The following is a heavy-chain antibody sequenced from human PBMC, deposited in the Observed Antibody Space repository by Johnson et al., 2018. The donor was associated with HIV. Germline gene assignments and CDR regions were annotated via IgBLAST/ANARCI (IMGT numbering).Heavy chain of an antibody. V-gene: IGHV3-NL1*01. D-gene: IGHD3-3*01. J-gene: IGHJ3*02. CDR2: ISGSGGST. CDR3: AKTYYDFWSGYFGAFDI. CDR1: GFTFSSYG. Sequence: QVQLVESGGGVVQPGRSLRLSCAASGFTFSSYGMHWVRQAPGKGLKWVSAISGSGGSTYYADSVKGRFTISRDNSKNTLYLQMNSLRAEDTALYYCAKTYYDFWSGYFGAFDIWGQGTMVTVSS.